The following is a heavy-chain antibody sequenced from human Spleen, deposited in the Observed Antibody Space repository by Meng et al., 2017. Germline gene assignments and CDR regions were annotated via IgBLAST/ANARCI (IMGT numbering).Heavy chain of an antibody. CDR1: GYSISSGYY. D-gene: IGHD3-10*01. CDR3: AREIFVSGGYYLRYFDL. J-gene: IGHJ2*01. Sequence: SETLSLTCTVSGYSISSGYYWGWIRQPPGKGLEWIGSIYHSGSTYYNPSLKSRVTISVDTSKNQFSLKLSSVAAADTAVYYCAREIFVSGGYYLRYFDLWGHGTLVTVSS. CDR2: IYHSGST. V-gene: IGHV4-38-2*02.